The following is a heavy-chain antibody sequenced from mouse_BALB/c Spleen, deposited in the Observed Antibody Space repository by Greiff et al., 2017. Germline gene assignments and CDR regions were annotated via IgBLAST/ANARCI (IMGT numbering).Heavy chain of an antibody. Sequence: EVQGVESGPGLVKPSQSLSLTCTVTGYSITSDYAWNWIRQFPGNKLEWMGYIHYSGSTNYNPSLKSRISITRDTSKNQFFLQLNSVTTEDTATYYCARLGYDDHYYAMDYWGQGTSVTVSS. CDR2: IHYSGST. V-gene: IGHV3-2*02. CDR3: ARLGYDDHYYAMDY. CDR1: GYSITSDYA. J-gene: IGHJ4*01. D-gene: IGHD2-2*01.